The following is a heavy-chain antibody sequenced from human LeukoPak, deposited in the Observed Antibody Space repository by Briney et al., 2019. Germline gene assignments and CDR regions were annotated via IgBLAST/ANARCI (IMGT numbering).Heavy chain of an antibody. CDR2: IYHSGST. CDR3: ARYSGSYHYYYYMDV. J-gene: IGHJ6*03. Sequence: PSETLSLTCTVSGGSISSYYWSWIRQPPGKGLEWIGSIYHSGSTYYNPSLKSRVTISVDTSKNQFSLKLSSVTAADTAVYYCARYSGSYHYYYYMDVWGKGTTVTVSS. V-gene: IGHV4-59*04. D-gene: IGHD1-26*01. CDR1: GGSISSYY.